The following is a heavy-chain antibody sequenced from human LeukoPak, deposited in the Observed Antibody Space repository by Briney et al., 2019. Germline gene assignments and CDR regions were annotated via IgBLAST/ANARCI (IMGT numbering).Heavy chain of an antibody. J-gene: IGHJ4*02. CDR2: ISSSSSYI. Sequence: PGGSLRLSCVASGVTFSSYSMNWVRQAPGKGLEWVSYISSSSSYIYYADSVKGRFTISRDNAKNSLYLQMNSLRAEDTAVYYCARFPQLDYWGRGTLVTVSS. CDR1: GVTFSSYS. CDR3: ARFPQLDY. V-gene: IGHV3-21*01.